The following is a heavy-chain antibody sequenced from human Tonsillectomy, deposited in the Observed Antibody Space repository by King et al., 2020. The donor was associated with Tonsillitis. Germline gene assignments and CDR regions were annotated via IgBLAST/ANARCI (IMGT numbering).Heavy chain of an antibody. D-gene: IGHD6-13*01. CDR2: IYSSGST. V-gene: IGHV4-59*01. J-gene: IGHJ6*02. Sequence: QLQESGPGLVKPSETLSLTCTVSGGSISSYYWSWIRQPPGKGLEWIGYIYSSGSTNYNPSLKSRVTISLDTSKNQFSLKLNSVTAADTAVYYCARGAAPAGYHYYAMDVWGQGTTVTVSS. CDR3: ARGAAPAGYHYYAMDV. CDR1: GGSISSYY.